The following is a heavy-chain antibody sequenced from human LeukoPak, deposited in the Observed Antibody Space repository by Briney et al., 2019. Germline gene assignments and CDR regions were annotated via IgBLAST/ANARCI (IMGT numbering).Heavy chain of an antibody. CDR3: ARDLNWETY. CDR1: GFAFSSYG. Sequence: GGSLRLSCAASGFAFSSYGMHWVRQAPGKGLEWVANIKTDGSQIYYVDSVKGRFTISRDNAKNSLYLQMNSLRAEDTAVYYCARDLNWETYWGQGTLVTVSS. D-gene: IGHD7-27*01. CDR2: IKTDGSQI. V-gene: IGHV3-7*01. J-gene: IGHJ4*02.